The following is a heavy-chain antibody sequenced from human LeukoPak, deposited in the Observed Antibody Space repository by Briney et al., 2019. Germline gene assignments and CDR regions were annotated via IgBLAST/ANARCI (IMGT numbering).Heavy chain of an antibody. CDR1: GFTLSSYG. CDR3: ARDKAGRFDY. J-gene: IGHJ4*02. V-gene: IGHV3-33*01. Sequence: PGGSLRVYCAASGFTLSSYGMHWVRQAPGKGLEWVAVIWYDGSNKYYADSVKGRFTISRDNSKNTLYLQMNSLRAEDTAVYYCARDKAGRFDYWGQGTLVTVSS. CDR2: IWYDGSNK.